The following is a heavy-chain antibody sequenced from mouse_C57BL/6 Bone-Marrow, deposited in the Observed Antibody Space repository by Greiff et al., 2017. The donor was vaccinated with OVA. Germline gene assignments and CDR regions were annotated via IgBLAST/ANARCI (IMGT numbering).Heavy chain of an antibody. Sequence: EVHLVEPGGGLVQPGGSLKLSCAASGYTFSDYGMAWVRQAPRQGPEWVAFISNLAYSIYYADTVTGRFTISRENAKNTLYLRLSSVGSEVTAMYYCARGDSLAYWGQGTLVTVSA. CDR2: ISNLAYSI. D-gene: IGHD2-12*01. V-gene: IGHV5-15*01. CDR3: ARGDSLAY. J-gene: IGHJ3*01. CDR1: GYTFSDYG.